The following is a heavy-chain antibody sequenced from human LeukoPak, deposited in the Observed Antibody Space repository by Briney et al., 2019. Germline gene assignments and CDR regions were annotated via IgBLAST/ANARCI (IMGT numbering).Heavy chain of an antibody. CDR2: IKPSGGST. V-gene: IGHV1-46*01. CDR1: GYTFTSYY. CDR3: AREVPENFNFDY. Sequence: EASVKVSCKASGYTFTSYYTHWVRQAPGQGLEWMGIIKPSGGSTLYAQKFQGRVTVTSDMSTSTVYVELSSLRSEDTAVYYCAREVPENFNFDYWGQGTLVTVSS. J-gene: IGHJ4*02. D-gene: IGHD2/OR15-2a*01.